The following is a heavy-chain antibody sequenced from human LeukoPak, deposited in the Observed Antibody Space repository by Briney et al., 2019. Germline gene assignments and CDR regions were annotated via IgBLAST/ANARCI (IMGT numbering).Heavy chain of an antibody. V-gene: IGHV4-39*07. CDR1: GFSFSSYS. Sequence: GSLRLSCAASGFSFSSYSMNWVRQPPGKGLEWIGSIYYSGSTYYNPSLKSRVTISVDTSKNQFSLKLSSVTAADTAVYYCARYRRGIAAAGKYYYYYMDVWGKGTTVTVSS. CDR3: ARYRRGIAAAGKYYYYYMDV. CDR2: IYYSGST. D-gene: IGHD6-13*01. J-gene: IGHJ6*03.